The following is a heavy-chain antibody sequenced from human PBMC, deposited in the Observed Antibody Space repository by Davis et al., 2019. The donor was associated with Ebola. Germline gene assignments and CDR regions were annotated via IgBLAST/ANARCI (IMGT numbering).Heavy chain of an antibody. V-gene: IGHV1-69*13. Sequence: SVKVSCKASGGTFSSYAISWVRQAPGQGLEWMGGIIPIFGTANYAQKFQGRVTITADESTSTAYMELSSLRSEDTAVYYCARGWEGYGGKKAEYFQHWGQGTLVTVSS. D-gene: IGHD4-23*01. CDR1: GGTFSSYA. CDR3: ARGWEGYGGKKAEYFQH. CDR2: IIPIFGTA. J-gene: IGHJ1*01.